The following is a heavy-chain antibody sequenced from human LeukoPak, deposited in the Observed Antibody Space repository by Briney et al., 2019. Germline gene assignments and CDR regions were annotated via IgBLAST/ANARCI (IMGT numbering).Heavy chain of an antibody. V-gene: IGHV4-34*01. CDR1: GGSFSGYY. Sequence: SETLSLTCAVYGGSFSGYYWSWLREPPGKGLEWIGSIYYSGSTYYNPSLKSRVTISVDTSKNQYSLKLSSVTAADTAVYYCASEVGATTAPFDYWGQGTLVTVSS. J-gene: IGHJ4*02. D-gene: IGHD1-26*01. CDR2: IYYSGST. CDR3: ASEVGATTAPFDY.